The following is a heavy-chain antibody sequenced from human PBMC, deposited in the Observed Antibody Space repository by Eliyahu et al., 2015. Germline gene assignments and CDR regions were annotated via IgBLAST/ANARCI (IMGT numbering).Heavy chain of an antibody. Sequence: DXQLVXSGGHLVQPGGXLRLXXXASGFAFSSYXMXWXRQAPGKGLEWVANINQDGSETYYVDSVKGRFTISRDNAHSSLYLHMSSLRAEDTAQYYCARDLALDFWGQGTLVTVSS. CDR1: GFAFSSYX. CDR3: ARDLALDF. D-gene: IGHD3-16*01. V-gene: IGHV3-7*01. J-gene: IGHJ4*02. CDR2: INQDGSET.